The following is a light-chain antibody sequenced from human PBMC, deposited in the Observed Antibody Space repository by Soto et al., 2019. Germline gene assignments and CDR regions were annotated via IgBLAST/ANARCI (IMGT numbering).Light chain of an antibody. CDR1: SSDVGGYNY. J-gene: IGLJ1*01. V-gene: IGLV2-14*01. Sequence: QPVLTQPASVSGSPGQSITISCTGTSSDVGGYNYVSWYQQHPGKAPKLMIYEVSNRPSGVSNRFSGSKSGNAASLTISGLQADDEADYYCSSYTSSSLYVFGTGTKLTVL. CDR3: SSYTSSSLYV. CDR2: EVS.